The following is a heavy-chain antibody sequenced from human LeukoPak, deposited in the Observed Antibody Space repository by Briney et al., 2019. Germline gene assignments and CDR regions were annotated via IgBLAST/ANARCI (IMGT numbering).Heavy chain of an antibody. D-gene: IGHD2/OR15-2a*01. J-gene: IGHJ4*02. CDR3: AKDRSDNSTWYVGSH. Sequence: GGSLRLSCAASGFTFSSYGMHWVRQAPGKGLEWVAFIRYDGSNKYYADSVKGRFTISRDNSKNTLYLQMNSLRVEDTAVYYCAKDRSDNSTWYVGSHWGQGTLVTVSS. V-gene: IGHV3-30*02. CDR1: GFTFSSYG. CDR2: IRYDGSNK.